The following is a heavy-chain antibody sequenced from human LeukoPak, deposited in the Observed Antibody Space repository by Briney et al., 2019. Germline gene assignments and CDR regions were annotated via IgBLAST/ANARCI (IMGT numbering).Heavy chain of an antibody. J-gene: IGHJ4*02. CDR1: GGSISSGGYY. Sequence: SETLSLTCTVSGGSISSGGYYWSWIRQPPGKGLEWIGYIYHSGSTYYNPSLKSRVTISVDRSKNQFSLKLSSVTAADTAVYYCARATHNYDFWSGRNFDYWGQGTRITVSS. CDR3: ARATHNYDFWSGRNFDY. D-gene: IGHD3-3*01. V-gene: IGHV4-30-2*01. CDR2: IYHSGST.